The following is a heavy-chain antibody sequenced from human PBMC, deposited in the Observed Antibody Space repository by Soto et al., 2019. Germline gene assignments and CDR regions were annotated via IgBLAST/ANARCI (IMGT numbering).Heavy chain of an antibody. CDR1: GASISPYS. J-gene: IGHJ1*01. Sequence: SETPSLTCTVSGASISPYSFSWIPQPPGKGLEWIGHVYYGESADYNPSLNSRVTISIDTSKTQFSLKLSSVTAADTAVYYCARGSVRCFECFQHLGQGTLVTVSS. CDR3: ARGSVRCFECFQH. D-gene: IGHD2-15*01. CDR2: VYYGESA. V-gene: IGHV4-59*01.